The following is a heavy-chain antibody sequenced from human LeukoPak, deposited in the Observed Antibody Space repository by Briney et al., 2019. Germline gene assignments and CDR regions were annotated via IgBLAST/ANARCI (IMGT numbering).Heavy chain of an antibody. CDR3: AKDYWRYYDSSGLIDY. CDR1: GFTFSSYA. Sequence: GGSLRLSCAASGFTFSSYAMHWVRQAPGKGLEWVAVISYDGSNKYYADSVKGRFTISRDNSKNTLYLQMNSLRAEDTAVYYCAKDYWRYYDSSGLIDYWGQGTLVTVSS. CDR2: ISYDGSNK. V-gene: IGHV3-30*04. J-gene: IGHJ4*02. D-gene: IGHD3-22*01.